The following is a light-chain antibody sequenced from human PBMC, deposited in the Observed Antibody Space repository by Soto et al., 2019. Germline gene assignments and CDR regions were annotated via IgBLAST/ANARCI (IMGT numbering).Light chain of an antibody. CDR2: HNS. CDR3: AAWDDSLNGYV. V-gene: IGLV1-44*01. CDR1: SSNIGRNT. J-gene: IGLJ1*01. Sequence: QSVLTQPPSASGAPGQRVTISCSGSSSNIGRNTVSWYQQLPGTAPKLLIYHNSQWPSGVPDRFSGSRSGTSASLAISELKAEDEADYYCAAWDDSLNGYVFGTGTKLTVL.